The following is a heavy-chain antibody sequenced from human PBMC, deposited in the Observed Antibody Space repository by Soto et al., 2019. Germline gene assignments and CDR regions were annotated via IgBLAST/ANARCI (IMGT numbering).Heavy chain of an antibody. CDR1: GFTFTRYS. V-gene: IGHV3-21*06. CDR2: ISSTTNYI. J-gene: IGHJ4*02. Sequence: GRSLRLSCAASGFTFTRYSMNWVSQAPGKGLEWGSSISSTTNYIYYGDSMKGRFTIYRDNAKNSLYMEMNSLRAEDTAVYYCARESEDLTSNFDYWGQGTLVTVSS. CDR3: ARESEDLTSNFDY.